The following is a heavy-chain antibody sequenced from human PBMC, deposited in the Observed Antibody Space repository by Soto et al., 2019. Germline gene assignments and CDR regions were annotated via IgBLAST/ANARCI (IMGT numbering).Heavy chain of an antibody. Sequence: GGSLRLSCAASGLTFSSYSMNWVRQAPGKGLEWVSYISSSSRTIYYADSVKGRFTISRDNAKNSLYLQMNSLRAEDTAVYYCARDKGRSPLDYWGQGTLVTVSS. V-gene: IGHV3-48*01. J-gene: IGHJ4*02. CDR2: ISSSSRTI. D-gene: IGHD2-15*01. CDR1: GLTFSSYS. CDR3: ARDKGRSPLDY.